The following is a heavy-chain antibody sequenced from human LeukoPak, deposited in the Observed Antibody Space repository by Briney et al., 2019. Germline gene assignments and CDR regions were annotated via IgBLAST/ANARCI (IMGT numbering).Heavy chain of an antibody. D-gene: IGHD1-1*01. CDR1: GFTFSSYE. Sequence: PGGSLRLSCAASGFTFSSYEMNWVRQAPGKGLEWVSYISSSGSTIDYADSVKGRFTISRDNAQNSLYLQMNSLRAEDTALYYCARGQGYAYYHYMDVWGKGTTVTVSS. J-gene: IGHJ6*03. V-gene: IGHV3-48*03. CDR3: ARGQGYAYYHYMDV. CDR2: ISSSGSTI.